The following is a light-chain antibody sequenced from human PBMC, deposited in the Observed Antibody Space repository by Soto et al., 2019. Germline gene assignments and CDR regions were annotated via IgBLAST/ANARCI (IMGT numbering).Light chain of an antibody. Sequence: IVLTQSPGTLSLSPGERATLSCRASQIVTSKYLAWFQQKPGQAPRLLLYDVSTRATGFPDRFSGSGSGTDFTLTISRLEPEDFAVYYCQLYGDSPTFGGGTKVEIK. CDR3: QLYGDSPT. J-gene: IGKJ4*01. V-gene: IGKV3-20*01. CDR1: QIVTSKY. CDR2: DVS.